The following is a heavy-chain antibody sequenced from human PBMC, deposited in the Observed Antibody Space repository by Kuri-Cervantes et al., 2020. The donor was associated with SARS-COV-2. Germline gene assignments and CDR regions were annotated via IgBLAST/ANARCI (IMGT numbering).Heavy chain of an antibody. J-gene: IGHJ6*02. CDR2: ISYDGSDR. D-gene: IGHD3-10*01. CDR3: AKVWSGSYSHYYYYAMDV. CDR1: GFTFSNYG. V-gene: IGHV3-30*18. Sequence: GESLKISCAASGFTFSNYGMHWVRQAPGKGLGWVAVISYDGSDRYYADSVKGRFTISRDNSKNTLYLQMNSLRAEDTAVYYCAKVWSGSYSHYYYYAMDVWGQGTTVTVSS.